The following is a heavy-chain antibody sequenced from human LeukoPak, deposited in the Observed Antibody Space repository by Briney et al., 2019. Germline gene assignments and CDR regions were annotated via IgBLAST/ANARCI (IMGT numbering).Heavy chain of an antibody. CDR1: GGPFSGYY. CDR3: ARVWYSFYFDY. V-gene: IGHV4-34*01. J-gene: IGHJ4*02. CDR2: INHSGST. D-gene: IGHD6-13*01. Sequence: SETLSLTCAVYGGPFSGYYWSWIRQPPGKGLEWIGEINHSGSTNYNPSLKSRVTISVDTSKNQFSLKLSSVTAADTAVYYCARVWYSFYFDYWGQGTLVTVSS.